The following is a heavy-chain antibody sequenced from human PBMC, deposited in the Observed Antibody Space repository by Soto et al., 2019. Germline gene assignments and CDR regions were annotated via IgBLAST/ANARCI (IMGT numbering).Heavy chain of an antibody. Sequence: GGSLRLSCAASGLTFRSYWMHWVRQAPGKGLVWVSRINTDGSVAMYVDSVKGRFTISRDNSKNTLYLQMNSLRAEDTAVYYCAKRSSSSTFDYWGRGSLVTVSS. V-gene: IGHV3-74*03. D-gene: IGHD6-6*01. CDR3: AKRSSSSTFDY. CDR1: GLTFRSYW. CDR2: INTDGSVA. J-gene: IGHJ4*02.